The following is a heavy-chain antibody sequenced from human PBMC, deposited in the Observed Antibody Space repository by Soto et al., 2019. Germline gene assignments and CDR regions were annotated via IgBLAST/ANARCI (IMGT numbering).Heavy chain of an antibody. CDR3: AIGEGSY. V-gene: IGHV3-33*03. Sequence: GGSLRLSCAASGFTFSSYGMTWVRQAPGKGLEWVAVIWYDGSNKYYADSVKGRFTISRDNARNTLYLQMSSLRAEDTALYYCAIGEGSYWGQGTLVPVSA. CDR1: GFTFSSYG. D-gene: IGHD1-26*01. J-gene: IGHJ1*01. CDR2: IWYDGSNK.